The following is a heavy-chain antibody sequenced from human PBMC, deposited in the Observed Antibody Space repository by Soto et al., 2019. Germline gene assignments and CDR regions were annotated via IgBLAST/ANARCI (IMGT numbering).Heavy chain of an antibody. V-gene: IGHV3-33*01. CDR3: AITGYYYDSSGYYSPHSVGIDY. CDR1: GFTFSSYG. J-gene: IGHJ4*02. Sequence: PGGSLRLSCAASGFTFSSYGMHWVRQAPGKGLEWVAVIWYDGSNKYYADSVKGRFTISRDNSKNTLYLQMNSLRAEDTAVYYCAITGYYYDSSGYYSPHSVGIDYWGQGTLVTVSS. D-gene: IGHD3-22*01. CDR2: IWYDGSNK.